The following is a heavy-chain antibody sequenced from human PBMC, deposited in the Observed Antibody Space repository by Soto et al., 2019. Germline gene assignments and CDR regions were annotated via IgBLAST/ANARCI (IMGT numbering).Heavy chain of an antibody. CDR3: AKDKPGTTAFDI. J-gene: IGHJ3*02. CDR2: ISESGGST. Sequence: GFTFRSYAMSWVRQAPGKGLEWVSAISESGGSTYYADSVKGRFTISRDNSKNTLYLQMNSLRAEDTAAYYCAKDKPGTTAFDIWGRGTLVTVSS. V-gene: IGHV3-23*01. CDR1: GFTFRSYA. D-gene: IGHD1-1*01.